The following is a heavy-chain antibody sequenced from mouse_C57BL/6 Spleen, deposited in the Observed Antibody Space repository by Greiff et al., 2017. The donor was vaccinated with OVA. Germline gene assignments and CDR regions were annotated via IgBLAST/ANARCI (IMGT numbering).Heavy chain of an antibody. CDR1: GFTFSDYG. V-gene: IGHV5-17*01. D-gene: IGHD2-1*01. J-gene: IGHJ4*01. Sequence: EVQLVESGGGLVKPGGSLKLSCAASGFTFSDYGMHWVRQAPEKGLEWVAYISSGSSTIYYADTVKGRFTISRDNAKNTLFLQMTSLRSEDTAMYYCARGGKSRNYYAMDYWGQGTSVTVSS. CDR2: ISSGSSTI. CDR3: ARGGKSRNYYAMDY.